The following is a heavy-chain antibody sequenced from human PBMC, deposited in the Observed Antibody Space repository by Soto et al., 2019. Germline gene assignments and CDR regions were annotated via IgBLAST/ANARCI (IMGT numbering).Heavy chain of an antibody. CDR3: ARLGGGDYVWGSYRPLYFVY. V-gene: IGHV3-7*01. Sequence: EVQLVESGGGLVQPGGSLRLSCAASGFTFSSYWMSWVRQAPGKGLEWVANIKQDGSEKYYVDSVKGRFTICRDNAKNSLYQQKNSLRAEDTAVYYCARLGGGDYVWGSYRPLYFVYWGQGTLVTVSS. CDR2: IKQDGSEK. J-gene: IGHJ4*02. D-gene: IGHD3-16*02. CDR1: GFTFSSYW.